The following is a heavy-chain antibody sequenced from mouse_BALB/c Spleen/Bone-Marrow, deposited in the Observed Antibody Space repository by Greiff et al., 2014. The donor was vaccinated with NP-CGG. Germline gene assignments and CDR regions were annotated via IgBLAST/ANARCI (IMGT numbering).Heavy chain of an antibody. J-gene: IGHJ2*01. CDR3: ATYDGYYFDY. V-gene: IGHV3-8*02. CDR2: ISYSGST. Sequence: EVKVEESGPSLVKPSQTLSLTCSVTGDSTTSGYWNWIRKFPGNKLEYMGYISYSGSTYYNPSLKSRISITRDTSKNQYYLQLNSVTTEDTATYYCATYDGYYFDYWGQGTTLTVSS. D-gene: IGHD1-2*01. CDR1: GDSTTSGY.